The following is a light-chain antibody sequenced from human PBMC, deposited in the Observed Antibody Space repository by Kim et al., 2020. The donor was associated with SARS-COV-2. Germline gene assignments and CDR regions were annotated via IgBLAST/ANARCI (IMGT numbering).Light chain of an antibody. CDR1: QAISTW. CDR3: QHYSRFPYT. Sequence: SASVGDRVTITCRASQAISTWLAWYQQKPGKAPSLLIYLASTLESGVPSRFIGSGSGTEFTLTINGLQPDDFATYYCQHYSRFPYTFGQGTKLEI. V-gene: IGKV1-5*03. CDR2: LAS. J-gene: IGKJ2*01.